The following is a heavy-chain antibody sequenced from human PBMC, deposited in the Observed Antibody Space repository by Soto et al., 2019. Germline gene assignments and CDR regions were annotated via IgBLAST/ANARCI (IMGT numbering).Heavy chain of an antibody. D-gene: IGHD6-19*01. J-gene: IGHJ3*02. CDR2: INHSGST. V-gene: IGHV4-34*01. Sequence: PSETLSLTCAVYGGSFSGYYWSWIRQPPGKGLEWIGEINHSGSTNYNPSLKSRVTISVDTSKNQFSLKLSSVTAADTAVYYCASIAVAGNSADAFDIWGQGTMVTVSS. CDR3: ASIAVAGNSADAFDI. CDR1: GGSFSGYY.